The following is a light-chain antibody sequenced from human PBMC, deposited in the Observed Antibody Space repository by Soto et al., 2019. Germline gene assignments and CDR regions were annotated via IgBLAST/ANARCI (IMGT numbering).Light chain of an antibody. CDR3: QQRGDWPLT. J-gene: IGKJ5*01. V-gene: IGKV3-11*01. CDR1: QSVSSY. CDR2: DAS. Sequence: EIVLTQSPATLSLSPGERATLSCRASQSVSSYLAWYHQKPGQAPRLLIYDASNRATGIPARFSGSGSGTDFPLTISSLEPEDFAVYYCQQRGDWPLTFGQGTRLEIK.